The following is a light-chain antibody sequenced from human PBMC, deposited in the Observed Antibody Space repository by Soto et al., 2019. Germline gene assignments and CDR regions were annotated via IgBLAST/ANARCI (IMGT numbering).Light chain of an antibody. CDR2: GSS. Sequence: EIVWTQSPGTLSLSPGETATLSCRASQTIGSTYLAWYQQKPGQAPRLLIFGSSTRATGIPARFSGSGSGTDFTLSISSLEPADFAVYYCQQHASSPTLTFGGGTKVDIK. J-gene: IGKJ4*01. V-gene: IGKV3-20*01. CDR1: QTIGSTY. CDR3: QQHASSPTLT.